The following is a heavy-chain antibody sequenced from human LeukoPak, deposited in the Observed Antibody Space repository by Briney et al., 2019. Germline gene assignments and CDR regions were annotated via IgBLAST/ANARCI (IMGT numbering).Heavy chain of an antibody. D-gene: IGHD2-2*01. Sequence: GGSLRLSCTASGFTFSNYGMSWVRQAPGRGLEWVSYIWNTGTPKYLADSVNGRFTISRDNVKNSLYLQMDSLRDEDTALYYCARRYCSSTSCYDYWGQGTLVTVSS. V-gene: IGHV3-48*02. CDR2: IWNTGTPK. J-gene: IGHJ4*02. CDR3: ARRYCSSTSCYDY. CDR1: GFTFSNYG.